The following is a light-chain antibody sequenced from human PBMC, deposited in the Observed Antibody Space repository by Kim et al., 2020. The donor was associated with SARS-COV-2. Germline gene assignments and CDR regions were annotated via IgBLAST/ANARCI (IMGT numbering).Light chain of an antibody. Sequence: QSALTQPASVSESPGQSVTISCTGTSNDIGGYNYVSWYQQYPGKAPKLMIHDVTKRPSGISHRFSGSKSGNTTSLTISELQAEDEADYYCSSYTSTTTSVFGGGTQLTVL. CDR2: DVT. V-gene: IGLV2-14*03. CDR3: SSYTSTTTSV. J-gene: IGLJ2*01. CDR1: SNDIGGYNY.